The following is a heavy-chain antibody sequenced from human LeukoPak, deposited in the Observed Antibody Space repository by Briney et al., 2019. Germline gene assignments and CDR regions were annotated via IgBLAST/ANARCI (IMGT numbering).Heavy chain of an antibody. D-gene: IGHD2-8*01. Sequence: ASETLSLTCAVSGGSISSSNWWSWVRQPPGKGLEWIGEIYHSGSTNYNSSLKSRVTISVDKSKNQFSLKLSSVTAADTAVYYCAREDTVPPDWLKYYYYGMDVWGQGTTVTVSS. CDR3: AREDTVPPDWLKYYYYGMDV. J-gene: IGHJ6*02. CDR2: IYHSGST. V-gene: IGHV4-4*02. CDR1: GGSISSSNW.